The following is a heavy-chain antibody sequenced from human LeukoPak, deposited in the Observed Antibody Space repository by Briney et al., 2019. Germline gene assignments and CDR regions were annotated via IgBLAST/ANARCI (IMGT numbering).Heavy chain of an antibody. CDR2: INPTDSST. Sequence: ASVKVSCKASGYSFTSHYMHWVRQAPGQGLEWLGLINPTDSSTLYARKFQGRVTMTRDVSTTTDYMELSSLRSDDTAVYYCARDNSVGDVAWWFDPWGQGTLVTVSS. D-gene: IGHD1-26*01. V-gene: IGHV1-46*01. CDR1: GYSFTSHY. J-gene: IGHJ5*02. CDR3: ARDNSVGDVAWWFDP.